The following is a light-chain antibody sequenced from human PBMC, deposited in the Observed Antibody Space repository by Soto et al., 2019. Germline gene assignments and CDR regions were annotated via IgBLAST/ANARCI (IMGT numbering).Light chain of an antibody. CDR2: DVS. CDR1: SSDVGGYNY. CDR3: SSYTSSSTYV. Sequence: QSALTQPASVSGSPGQSIAISCTGTSSDVGGYNYVSWYQQHPGKAPKFIIYDVSNRPSGVSNRFSGSKSGNTASLTISGLQTDDEADYYCSSYTSSSTYVFGTGTKLTVL. V-gene: IGLV2-14*01. J-gene: IGLJ1*01.